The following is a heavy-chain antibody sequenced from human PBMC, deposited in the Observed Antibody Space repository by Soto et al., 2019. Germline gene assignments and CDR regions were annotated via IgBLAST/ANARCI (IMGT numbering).Heavy chain of an antibody. Sequence: QEQLVESGGGLVKPGGSLRLSCAASGFTFRDYYMSWIRQTPGKGLEWISIISSSGTTTNYADSVKGRFTISRDNAKNSLYLQMNSLRAEDTAVYYCARDILTGYNWFDPWGQGTLVTVSS. CDR1: GFTFRDYY. D-gene: IGHD3-9*01. CDR2: ISSSGTTT. CDR3: ARDILTGYNWFDP. V-gene: IGHV3-11*01. J-gene: IGHJ5*02.